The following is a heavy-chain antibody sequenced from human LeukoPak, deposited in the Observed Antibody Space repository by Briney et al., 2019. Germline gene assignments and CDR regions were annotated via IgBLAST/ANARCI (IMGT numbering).Heavy chain of an antibody. CDR3: AKDKGYSYGIDY. CDR2: IRYDGSNK. Sequence: GGSLRLSCAASGFTFSSYGMHWVRQAPGKGLEWVAFIRYDGSNKYYADSVKGRFTISRDNSKNTLYLQMNSLRAEDTAVYYCAKDKGYSYGIDYWGQGTLVTVSS. V-gene: IGHV3-30*02. J-gene: IGHJ4*02. CDR1: GFTFSSYG. D-gene: IGHD5-18*01.